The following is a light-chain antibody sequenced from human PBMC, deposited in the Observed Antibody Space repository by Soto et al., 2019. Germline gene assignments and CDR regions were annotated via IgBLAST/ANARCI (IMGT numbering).Light chain of an antibody. J-gene: IGLJ1*01. Sequence: QSALTQPPSASGSPGQSVTISCTGTSSDVGGYNYVSWYLQHPGKAPKLMIYEVSKRPSGVPDRFSGSKSGNTASLTVSGLQAEDEADYYCISYAGSNLLYVFGTGTKLTVL. CDR3: ISYAGSNLLYV. CDR1: SSDVGGYNY. V-gene: IGLV2-8*01. CDR2: EVS.